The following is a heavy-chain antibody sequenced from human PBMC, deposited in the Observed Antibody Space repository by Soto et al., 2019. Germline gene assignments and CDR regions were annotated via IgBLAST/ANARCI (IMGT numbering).Heavy chain of an antibody. CDR1: GGSISSGGYY. D-gene: IGHD3-10*01. V-gene: IGHV4-31*03. J-gene: IGHJ5*02. Sequence: LSLTCTVSGGSISSGGYYWSWIRQHPGKGLEWIGYIYYSGSTYYNPSLKSRVTISVDTSKNQFSLKLSSVTAADTAVYYCARDPAPHLASGWFDPWGQGTLVTVSS. CDR3: ARDPAPHLASGWFDP. CDR2: IYYSGST.